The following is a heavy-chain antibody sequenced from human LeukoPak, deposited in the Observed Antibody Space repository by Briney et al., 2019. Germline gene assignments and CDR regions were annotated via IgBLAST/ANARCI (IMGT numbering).Heavy chain of an antibody. V-gene: IGHV3-11*04. J-gene: IGHJ5*02. CDR1: GFTLSDYY. D-gene: IGHD5-24*01. CDR3: ARGFYTYDQ. Sequence: GGSLRLSCAASGFTLSDYYMSWIRQAPGKGLEWVSSISSSDNTIYYTDSVEGRFAISRHNPKNSLYLQMKSLRAEDTAVYYCARGFYTYDQWGQGTLVTVSS. CDR2: ISSSDNTI.